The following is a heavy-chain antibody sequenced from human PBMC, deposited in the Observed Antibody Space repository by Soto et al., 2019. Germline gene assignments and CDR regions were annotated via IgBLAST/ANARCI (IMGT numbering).Heavy chain of an antibody. Sequence: PSETMSFSGTVSRESITNNNFCRGWVRQTPPKGRDWIGNIYXLGNAFYNLSRWSRVTISADTAKNQFSLNLSSFTAADTAVYYCASLVVPATRHADFDAWGHGTLVTVSS. CDR2: IYXLGNA. J-gene: IGHJ4*01. CDR3: ASLVVPATRHADFDA. CDR1: RESITNNNFC. V-gene: IGHV4-39*01. D-gene: IGHD2-15*01.